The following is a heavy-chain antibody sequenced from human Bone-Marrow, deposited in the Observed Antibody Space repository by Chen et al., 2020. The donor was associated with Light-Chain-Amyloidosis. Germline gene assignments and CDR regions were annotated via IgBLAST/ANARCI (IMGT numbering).Heavy chain of an antibody. CDR3: ARRRDGYNFDY. CDR2: IYPDDSDA. J-gene: IGHJ4*02. CDR1: GYTFPNYW. V-gene: IGHV5-51*01. Sequence: SGPEVKKPGESLKNPCKGSGYTFPNYWIGWVRQLPGKGLEWMGVIYPDDSDARYSPSFEGQVTISADKSITTAYLQWRXLKASDTAMYYCARRRDGYNFDYWGQGTLVTVSS. D-gene: IGHD5-12*01.